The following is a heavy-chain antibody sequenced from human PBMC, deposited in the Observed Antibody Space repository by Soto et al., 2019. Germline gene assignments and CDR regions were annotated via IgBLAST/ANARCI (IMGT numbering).Heavy chain of an antibody. CDR2: IGVGGDT. CDR1: GFTFGSYA. Sequence: GGSLRLSCAASGFTFGSYAMSWVRQAPGKGLEWASFIGVGGDTYYADSVKGRFTISRGDSKNTLYLQMNSLRADDTAVYSCAKTQGYFDYWGQGTLVTVSS. J-gene: IGHJ4*02. V-gene: IGHV3-23*01. CDR3: AKTQGYFDY.